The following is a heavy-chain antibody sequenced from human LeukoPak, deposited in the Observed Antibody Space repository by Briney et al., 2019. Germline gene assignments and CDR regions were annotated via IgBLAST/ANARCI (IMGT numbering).Heavy chain of an antibody. V-gene: IGHV1-46*01. CDR1: GYTFTSYY. CDR3: AREGPSVRSYRTPPLFDP. Sequence: GASVKVSCKASGYTFTSYYMHWVRQAPGQGLEWMGIINPSRGSTSYAQKFQGRVTMTRDTSTSTVYMELSSLRSEDTAVYYCAREGPSVRSYRTPPLFDPWGQGTLVTVSS. D-gene: IGHD1-26*01. CDR2: INPSRGST. J-gene: IGHJ5*02.